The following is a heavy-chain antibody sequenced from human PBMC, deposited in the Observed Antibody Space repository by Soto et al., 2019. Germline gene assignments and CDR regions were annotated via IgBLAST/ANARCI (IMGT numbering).Heavy chain of an antibody. Sequence: SETLSLACTVSGASISGFYWSWIRKSAGKGLEWIGRIYAAGTTDYNPSLKSRVMMSVDTSKKQFSLKLRSVTAADTAVYYCVRDGTKTLRDWFDAWGQGISVTVSS. CDR2: IYAAGTT. V-gene: IGHV4-4*07. CDR1: GASISGFY. J-gene: IGHJ5*02. D-gene: IGHD1-1*01. CDR3: VRDGTKTLRDWFDA.